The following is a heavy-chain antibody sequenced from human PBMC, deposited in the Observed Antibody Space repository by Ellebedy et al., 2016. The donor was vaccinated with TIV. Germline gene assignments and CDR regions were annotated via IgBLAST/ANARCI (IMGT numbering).Heavy chain of an antibody. J-gene: IGHJ2*01. CDR3: ARLRQSRDRSHWYFDL. CDR2: IYHDGST. Sequence: SETLSLXXTVSGYSISSGYYWGLIRQPPGKGLEWIGSIYHDGSTYYNPSLKSRVTISVDTSENQFSLKLNSVTAADTAVYFCARLRQSRDRSHWYFDLWGRGTLVTVSS. V-gene: IGHV4-38-2*02. CDR1: GYSISSGYY. D-gene: IGHD1-14*01.